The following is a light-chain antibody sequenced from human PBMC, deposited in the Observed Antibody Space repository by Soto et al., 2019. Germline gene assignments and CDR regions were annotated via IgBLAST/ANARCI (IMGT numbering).Light chain of an antibody. CDR1: QRVSSSY. V-gene: IGKV3-20*01. CDR3: QQFGSSPWT. CDR2: DAS. Sequence: TQSPCTLSLSPAERATLSCRASQRVSSSYLAWYQQKPGQAPRLLIYDASSRATGIPDRFSGSGSGTDFTLTISRLEPEDFAVYYCQQFGSSPWTFGQGTKVDI. J-gene: IGKJ1*01.